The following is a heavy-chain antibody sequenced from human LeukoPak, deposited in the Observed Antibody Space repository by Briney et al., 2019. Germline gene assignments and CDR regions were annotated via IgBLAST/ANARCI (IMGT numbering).Heavy chain of an antibody. D-gene: IGHD5-18*01. CDR2: INHSGST. CDR3: ARGTAFVDTAMAGDAQNY. V-gene: IGHV4-34*01. Sequence: SETLSLTCAVYGVSFSGYYWSWIRQPPGKGLEWIGEINHSGSTNYNPALKSRGPISVDTSKNQFSLKLSSLSAAATAVYYCARGTAFVDTAMAGDAQNYWGQGPLVP. CDR1: GVSFSGYY. J-gene: IGHJ4*02.